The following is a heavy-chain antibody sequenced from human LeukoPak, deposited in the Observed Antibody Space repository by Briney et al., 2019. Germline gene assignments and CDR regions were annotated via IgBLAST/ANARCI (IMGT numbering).Heavy chain of an antibody. CDR2: IIPIFGTA. Sequence: SVEVSCKASGGTFSSYAISWVRRATGQGLEWMGGIIPIFGTANYAQKFQGRVTITTDESTSTAYMELSSLRSEDTAVYYCARDSIAAAGIFDYWGQGTLVTVSS. CDR3: ARDSIAAAGIFDY. D-gene: IGHD6-13*01. CDR1: GGTFSSYA. V-gene: IGHV1-69*05. J-gene: IGHJ4*02.